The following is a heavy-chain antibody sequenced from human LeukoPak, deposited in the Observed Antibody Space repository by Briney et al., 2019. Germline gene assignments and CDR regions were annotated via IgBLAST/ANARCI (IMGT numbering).Heavy chain of an antibody. CDR3: AKTAFYCGGDCYEPYPPYYFPYYFDY. V-gene: IGHV3-30*02. CDR2: IRYDGSNK. Sequence: QAGGSLRLSCAASGFTFSSYGMHWVRQAPGKGLEWVAFIRYDGSNKYYADSVKGRFTISRDNSKNTLFLQMNSLRAEDTAVYYCAKTAFYCGGDCYEPYPPYYFPYYFDYWGQGTLVTVSS. CDR1: GFTFSSYG. D-gene: IGHD2-21*02. J-gene: IGHJ4*02.